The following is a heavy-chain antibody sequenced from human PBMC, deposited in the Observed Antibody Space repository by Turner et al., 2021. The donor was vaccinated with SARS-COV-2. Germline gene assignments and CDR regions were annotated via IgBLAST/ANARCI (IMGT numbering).Heavy chain of an antibody. CDR1: GGPIIPSSYY. J-gene: IGHJ3*01. CDR3: ARVRTVSCVTTTCLPSDAFDL. CDR2: IHYRGST. V-gene: IGHV4-39*01. D-gene: IGHD3-10*01. Sequence: QLQLQESGPGLVKPSETLSLTCTVSGGPIIPSSYYWGWLRQPPGKGLEWIGSIHYRGSTYHNASLKSRVDISVDTSKSQFSVKLRSVTAADTAIYYCARVRTVSCVTTTCLPSDAFDLWGHGTLVSVSS.